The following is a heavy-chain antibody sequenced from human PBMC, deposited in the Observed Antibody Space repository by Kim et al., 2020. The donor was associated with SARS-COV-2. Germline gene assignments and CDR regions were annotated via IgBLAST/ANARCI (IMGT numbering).Heavy chain of an antibody. J-gene: IGHJ5*02. D-gene: IGHD3-10*01. CDR3: ARGAGSGSYYSP. Sequence: TYTQKFQGRITMTRDTSTSTVFMELSSLTSEDTAVYYCARGAGSGSYYSPWGQGTLVTVYS. V-gene: IGHV1-46*01.